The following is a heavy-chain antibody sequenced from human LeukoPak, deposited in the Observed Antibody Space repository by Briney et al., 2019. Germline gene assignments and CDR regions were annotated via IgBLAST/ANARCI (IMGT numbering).Heavy chain of an antibody. Sequence: GGSLRLSCAASGFTFSSYSMNWVRQAPGKGLEWVSSISGSSAYIYYADSVKGRFTISRDNAKNSLYVQMNSLSAEDTAVYYCARGGCSGAGECCLLDYWGQGTLLTVSS. D-gene: IGHD5-12*01. V-gene: IGHV3-21*06. CDR3: ARGGCSGAGECCLLDY. CDR1: GFTFSSYS. J-gene: IGHJ4*02. CDR2: ISGSSAYI.